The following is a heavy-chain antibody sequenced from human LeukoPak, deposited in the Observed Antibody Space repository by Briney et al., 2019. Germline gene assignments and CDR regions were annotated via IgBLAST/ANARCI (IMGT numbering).Heavy chain of an antibody. V-gene: IGHV1-69*06. Sequence: GASVKVSCKASGGTFSSYAISWVRQAPGQGLEWMGGIIPIFGTTNYAQKFQDRVTITADKSTSTAYMELSSLRSEDTAVYYRARHFSVSGYMDVWGKGTTVTISS. J-gene: IGHJ6*03. CDR1: GGTFSSYA. CDR3: ARHFSVSGYMDV. CDR2: IIPIFGTT. D-gene: IGHD2-15*01.